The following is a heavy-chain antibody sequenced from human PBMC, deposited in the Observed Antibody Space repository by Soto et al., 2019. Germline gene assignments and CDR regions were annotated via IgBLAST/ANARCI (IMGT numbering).Heavy chain of an antibody. V-gene: IGHV3-30-3*01. CDR1: GFTFSSHA. CDR2: ISYDGSNK. Sequence: TGGSLRLSCAAFGFTFSSHAMHWVRQAPGKGLEWVAVISYDGSNKYYADSVKGRFTISRDNSKNTLYLQMNSLRAEDTAVYYCARGSDYFDYWGQGTLVTVSS. D-gene: IGHD3-3*01. CDR3: ARGSDYFDY. J-gene: IGHJ4*02.